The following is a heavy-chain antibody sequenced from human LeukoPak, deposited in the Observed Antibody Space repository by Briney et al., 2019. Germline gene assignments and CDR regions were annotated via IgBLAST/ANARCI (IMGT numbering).Heavy chain of an antibody. CDR3: ARGVLHY. J-gene: IGHJ4*02. CDR2: MNPNSGNT. Sequence: ASVKVSCKASGYTFTGNYMHWVRQATGQGLEWMGWMNPNSGNTGYAQKFQGRVTMTRNTSISTAYMELSSLRSEDTAVYYCARGVLHYWGQGTLVTVSS. CDR1: GYTFTGNY. D-gene: IGHD3-16*01. V-gene: IGHV1-8*02.